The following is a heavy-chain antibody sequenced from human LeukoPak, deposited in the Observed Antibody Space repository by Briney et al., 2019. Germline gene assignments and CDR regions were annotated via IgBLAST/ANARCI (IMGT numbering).Heavy chain of an antibody. CDR1: GYSFSNYW. Sequence: GESLKISCRVSGYSFSNYWIGWVRQMPGKGPEWMGIIFPADSDTRYNPSFQGQVTISADKSISTAYLQWSSLKASDTAMYYCARRLGYCTSTKCYNWFDAWGQGTLVTVTS. D-gene: IGHD2-2*01. CDR2: IFPADSDT. CDR3: ARRLGYCTSTKCYNWFDA. V-gene: IGHV5-51*01. J-gene: IGHJ5*02.